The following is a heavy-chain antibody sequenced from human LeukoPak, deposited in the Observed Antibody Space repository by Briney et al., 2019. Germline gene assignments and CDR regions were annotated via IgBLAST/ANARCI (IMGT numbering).Heavy chain of an antibody. Sequence: GGSLRLSCAASGFTFSSYEMNWVRQAPGKGLEWVSYISSSGSTKYYAESVKGRFTISRDNAKNSLYLQMNSLRAEDTAVYYCARDEVSFDIWGQGTMVTVSS. CDR2: ISSSGSTK. CDR1: GFTFSSYE. J-gene: IGHJ3*02. CDR3: ARDEVSFDI. V-gene: IGHV3-48*03.